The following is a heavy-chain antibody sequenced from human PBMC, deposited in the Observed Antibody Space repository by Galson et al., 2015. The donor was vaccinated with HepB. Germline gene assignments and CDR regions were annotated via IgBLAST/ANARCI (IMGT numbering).Heavy chain of an antibody. CDR2: FSGSGAST. CDR3: AKSLDIRGYVSSHLDY. V-gene: IGHV3-23*01. CDR1: GFTFSTYA. Sequence: SLRLSCAASGFTFSTYAMNWVRQAPGKGLEWVSGFSGSGASTYYADSVKGRFTISRDNSKNTLYLQMNTLRAEDTAVYYCAKSLDIRGYVSSHLDYWGQGTLGAVS. D-gene: IGHD3-22*01. J-gene: IGHJ4*02.